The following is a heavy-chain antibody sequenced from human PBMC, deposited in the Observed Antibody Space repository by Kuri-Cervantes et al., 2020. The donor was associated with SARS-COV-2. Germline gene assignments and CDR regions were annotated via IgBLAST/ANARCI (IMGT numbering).Heavy chain of an antibody. CDR2: ISGSGGST. J-gene: IGHJ2*01. D-gene: IGHD5-18*01. CDR1: GFTFSSYA. V-gene: IGHV3-23*01. Sequence: GVSLRRYCAASGFTFSSYAMSWVRQAPGKGPEWVSAISGSGGSTYYADSVKGRFTISRDNSTNTLYLQMNSLRAEDTAVYYCAKGRIQLWLKSWYFDLWGRGTLVTVSS. CDR3: AKGRIQLWLKSWYFDL.